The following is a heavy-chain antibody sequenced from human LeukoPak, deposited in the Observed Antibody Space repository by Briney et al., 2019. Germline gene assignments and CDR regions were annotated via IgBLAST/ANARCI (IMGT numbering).Heavy chain of an antibody. D-gene: IGHD5-24*01. CDR1: GYTFTGYY. Sequence: ASVKVSCKASGYTFTGYYMHWVRQAPGQGLEWMGWINPNSGGTNYAQKFQGRVTMTRNTSISTAYMELSSLRSEDTAVYYCARKASLIRRWYYMDVWGKGTTVTISS. CDR3: ARKASLIRRWYYMDV. V-gene: IGHV1-2*02. CDR2: INPNSGGT. J-gene: IGHJ6*03.